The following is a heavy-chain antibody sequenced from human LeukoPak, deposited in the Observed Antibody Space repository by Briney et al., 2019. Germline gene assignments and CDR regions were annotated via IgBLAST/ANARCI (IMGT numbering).Heavy chain of an antibody. CDR1: GGSISSSSYY. V-gene: IGHV4-39*01. D-gene: IGHD6-19*01. CDR2: IYYSGST. J-gene: IGHJ3*02. CDR3: AGGGWDDAFDI. Sequence: PSETLSLTCTVSGGSISSSSYYWGWIRQPPGKGLEWIGSIYYSGSTYYNPSLKSRVTISVDTSKNQFSLKLSSVTAADTAVYYCAGGGWDDAFDIWGQGTMVTVSS.